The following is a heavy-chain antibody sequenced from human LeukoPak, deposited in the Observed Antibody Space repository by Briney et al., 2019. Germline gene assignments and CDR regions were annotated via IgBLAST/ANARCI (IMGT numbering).Heavy chain of an antibody. Sequence: PGGSLRLSCTASGLTFSRHWMHWVRQAPGKGLVWISRIKTDGSATLYADFVEGRFTISRDNAKNTLYLQMSSLRAEDTAVYYCGSSKDGYIDYWGRGTLVTVSS. CDR3: GSSKDGYIDY. J-gene: IGHJ4*02. D-gene: IGHD5-24*01. V-gene: IGHV3-74*01. CDR1: GLTFSRHW. CDR2: IKTDGSAT.